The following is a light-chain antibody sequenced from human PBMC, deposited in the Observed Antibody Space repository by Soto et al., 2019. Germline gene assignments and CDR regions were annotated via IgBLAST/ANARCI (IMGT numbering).Light chain of an antibody. Sequence: ETVLTHSPGPLCLHPGESATLSSRAIQTVGSGYLAGYQDEPGQVPRLLIYGASTGATGIPDRFSGSGSGTDVTLTISSLEPEGFPVYYGQQRSNWLPISCGAGTRLE. CDR1: QTVGSGY. V-gene: IGKV3D-20*02. CDR3: QQRSNWLPIS. J-gene: IGKJ5*01. CDR2: GAS.